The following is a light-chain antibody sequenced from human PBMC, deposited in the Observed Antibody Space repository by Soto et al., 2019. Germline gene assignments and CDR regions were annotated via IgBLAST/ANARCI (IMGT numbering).Light chain of an antibody. CDR3: QQSYSQWT. V-gene: IGKV1-39*01. CDR2: VAS. CDR1: QNIASS. J-gene: IGKJ1*01. Sequence: DIQMTQSPSSLSSSVGDGVTITCRASQNIASSVNWYQQKPGEAPKLLIYVASSLQSGVPSRFSGSGSGTDFTFTISSLQPEDFATYYCQQSYSQWTFGQGTKVDIK.